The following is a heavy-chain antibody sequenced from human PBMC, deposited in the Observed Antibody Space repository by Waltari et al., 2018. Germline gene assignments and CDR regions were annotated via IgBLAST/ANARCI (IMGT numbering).Heavy chain of an antibody. D-gene: IGHD3-22*01. J-gene: IGHJ4*02. V-gene: IGHV4-61*02. CDR3: ARTYYYDSSGHGGDY. Sequence: QVQLQESGPGLVKPSQTLSLTCTVSGGSISSGSYYWSWLRQPAGKGLEWIGRIYTSGSTNYNPSLKSRVTISVDTSKNQFSLKLSSVTAADTAVYYCARTYYYDSSGHGGDYWGQGTLVTVSS. CDR2: IYTSGST. CDR1: GGSISSGSYY.